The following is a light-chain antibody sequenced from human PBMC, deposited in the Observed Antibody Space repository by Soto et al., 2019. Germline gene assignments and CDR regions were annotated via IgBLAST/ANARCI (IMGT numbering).Light chain of an antibody. V-gene: IGKV4-1*01. J-gene: IGKJ2*01. CDR2: WAS. CDR1: QTVLSSSNKKNY. Sequence: DIVLTQSPDSLAVSLGERATINCKSSQTVLSSSNKKNYLAWHQQKPGHPPKLLLYWASTRESRVPDRFSGSGYVPDFTLTINKLQAEDVAVYYCQQFLRIPNTFGQGTKVEIK. CDR3: QQFLRIPNT.